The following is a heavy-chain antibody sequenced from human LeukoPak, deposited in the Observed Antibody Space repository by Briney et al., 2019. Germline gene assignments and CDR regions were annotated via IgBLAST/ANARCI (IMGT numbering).Heavy chain of an antibody. CDR1: GGSISSGGYY. CDR2: ISYSGST. D-gene: IGHD3-22*01. CDR3: ARGKRLESSSYYFNWFDP. J-gene: IGHJ5*02. V-gene: IGHV4-31*03. Sequence: PSQTLSLTCTVSGGSISSGGYYWSWIRQHPGKGLEWIGYISYSGSTYYNPYNPSLKSRVTISVDTSKNQFSLKLSSVTAADTAVYYCARGKRLESSSYYFNWFDPWGQGTLVTASS.